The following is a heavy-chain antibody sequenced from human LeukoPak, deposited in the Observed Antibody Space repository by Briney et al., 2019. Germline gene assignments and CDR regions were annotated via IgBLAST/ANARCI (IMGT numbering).Heavy chain of an antibody. CDR2: INHSGST. D-gene: IGHD1-7*01. V-gene: IGHV4-34*01. CDR1: GGSFSGYY. J-gene: IGHJ4*02. Sequence: SETLSLTCAVYGGSFSGYYWSWIRQPPGKGLEWIGEINHSGSTNYNPSLKSRVTISVDTSKNRFSLKLSSVTAADTAVYYCARGQNWNYFYFDYWGQGTLVTVSS. CDR3: ARGQNWNYFYFDY.